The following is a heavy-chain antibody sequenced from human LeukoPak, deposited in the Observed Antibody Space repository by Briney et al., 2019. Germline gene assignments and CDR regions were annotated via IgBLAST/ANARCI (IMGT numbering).Heavy chain of an antibody. CDR1: GFTFSSYW. CDR2: INSDGSST. CDR3: ARAKGPVLLWFGELLGAFDI. J-gene: IGHJ3*02. D-gene: IGHD3-10*01. Sequence: GGSLRLSCAASGFTFSSYWMHWVRQAPGKGLVWGSRINSDGSSTSYADSVKGRFTISRDNAKNTLYLQMNSLRAEATAVYYCARAKGPVLLWFGELLGAFDIWGQGTMVTVSS. V-gene: IGHV3-74*01.